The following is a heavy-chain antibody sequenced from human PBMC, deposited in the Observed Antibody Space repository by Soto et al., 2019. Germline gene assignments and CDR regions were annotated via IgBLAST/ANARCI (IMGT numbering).Heavy chain of an antibody. CDR3: ARERPDGSRLDP. D-gene: IGHD6-13*01. V-gene: IGHV4-30-4*01. CDR2: IYYSGST. CDR1: GGSISSGDCY. Sequence: LSLTCTVSGGSISSGDCYWSWIRQPPGKGLEWIGYIYYSGSTYYNPSLKSRVTISVDTSKNQFSLKLSSVTAADTAVYYCARERPDGSRLDPWGQGTLVTVXS. J-gene: IGHJ5*02.